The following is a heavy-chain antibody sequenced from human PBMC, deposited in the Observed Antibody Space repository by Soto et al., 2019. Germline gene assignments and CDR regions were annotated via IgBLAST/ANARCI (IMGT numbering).Heavy chain of an antibody. CDR2: IIPILGTA. Sequence: QVQLVQSGAEVKKPGSSVKVSCKASGGTFSSYAISWVRQAPGQGLEWMGGIIPILGTANYAQKFQGRVTITADEPKSTGNIELCSLSAQDTAVWYCATKAGGTRGDYWGQGTLVTVSP. J-gene: IGHJ4*02. CDR1: GGTFSSYA. CDR3: ATKAGGTRGDY. V-gene: IGHV1-69*11. D-gene: IGHD1-1*01.